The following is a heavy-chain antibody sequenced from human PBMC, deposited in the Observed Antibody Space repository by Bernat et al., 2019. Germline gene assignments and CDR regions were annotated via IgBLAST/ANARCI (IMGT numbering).Heavy chain of an antibody. Sequence: EVQLVESGGGLVQRGGSLRLSCAASGLTFSSYSMNWVRQAPGKGLEWISYITTSSSAIYYADSVKGRFTISRDNAKNSLYLQMNSLRDEDTAVYYCAAGYSAGLYGIDFWGQGTLVTVSS. J-gene: IGHJ4*02. CDR2: ITTSSSAI. V-gene: IGHV3-48*02. CDR1: GLTFSSYS. D-gene: IGHD6-19*01. CDR3: AAGYSAGLYGIDF.